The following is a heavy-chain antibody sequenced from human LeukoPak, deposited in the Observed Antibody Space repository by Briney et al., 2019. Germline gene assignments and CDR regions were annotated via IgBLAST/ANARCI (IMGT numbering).Heavy chain of an antibody. J-gene: IGHJ4*02. CDR3: ARDRTGYSSSWSPY. CDR1: GYTLTELS. Sequence: ASVKVSCKVSGYTLTELSMHWVRQAPGQGLEWMGWMNPNSGDTAYAQKFQGRVTITADKSTSTAYMELSSLRSEDTAVYYCARDRTGYSSSWSPYWGQGTLVTVSS. CDR2: MNPNSGDT. V-gene: IGHV1-24*01. D-gene: IGHD6-13*01.